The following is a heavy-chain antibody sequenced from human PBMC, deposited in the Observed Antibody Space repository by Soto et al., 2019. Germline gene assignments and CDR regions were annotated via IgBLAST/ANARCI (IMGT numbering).Heavy chain of an antibody. CDR3: ARAYTRQDLVPDY. CDR2: INPGGGST. V-gene: IGHV1-46*01. D-gene: IGHD3-16*01. Sequence: ASVKVSCKASGYTFTRYYIHWVRQAPGQGLEWLGKINPGGGSTSYAQNFQDRVTMTRDTSTTTVYMELSSLKSEDTAVYCARAYTRQDLVPDYWGQGTLVTVS. J-gene: IGHJ4*02. CDR1: GYTFTRYY.